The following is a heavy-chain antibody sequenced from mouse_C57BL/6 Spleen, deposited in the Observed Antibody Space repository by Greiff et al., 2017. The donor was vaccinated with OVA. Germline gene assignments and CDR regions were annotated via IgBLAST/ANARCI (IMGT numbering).Heavy chain of an antibody. J-gene: IGHJ4*01. CDR1: GYSFTGYY. CDR3: ARIGQLRAMDY. Sequence: VQLQESGPELVMPGASVKLSCKASGYSFTGYYMHWVKQSPEKSLEWIGEIDPSTGSTTYNQKFKAKSTLTVDKSSSTAYMQLNSLTSADSAVYYCARIGQLRAMDYWGKGTSVTVSS. CDR2: IDPSTGST. D-gene: IGHD3-2*02. V-gene: IGHV1-42*01.